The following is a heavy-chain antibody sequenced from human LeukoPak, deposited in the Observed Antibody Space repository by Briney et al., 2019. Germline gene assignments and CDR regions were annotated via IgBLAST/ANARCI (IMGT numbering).Heavy chain of an antibody. J-gene: IGHJ4*02. CDR2: IKQDGSNK. D-gene: IGHD3-10*01. CDR3: ARPSYYYGSGSLFDY. CDR1: GYSISSGYY. V-gene: IGHV3-7*01. Sequence: PSETLSLTCTVSGYSISSGYYWGWIRQPPGKGLEWVANIKQDGSNKYYVDSVKGLFTISRDNAKNSLYLQMNSLRAEDTAVYYCARPSYYYGSGSLFDYWGQGTLVTVSS.